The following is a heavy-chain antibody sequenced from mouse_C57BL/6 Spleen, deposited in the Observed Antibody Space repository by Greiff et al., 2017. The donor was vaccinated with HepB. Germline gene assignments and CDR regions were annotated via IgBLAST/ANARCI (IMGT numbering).Heavy chain of an antibody. Sequence: VQLQQSGAELVRPGASVKLSCKASGYTFTDYYINWVKQRPGQGLEWIARIYPGSGNTYYNEKFKGKATLTAEKSSSTAYMQLSSLTSEDSAVYFCARGTTVPYYAMDYWGQGTSVTVSS. J-gene: IGHJ4*01. V-gene: IGHV1-76*01. CDR3: ARGTTVPYYAMDY. D-gene: IGHD1-1*01. CDR1: GYTFTDYY. CDR2: IYPGSGNT.